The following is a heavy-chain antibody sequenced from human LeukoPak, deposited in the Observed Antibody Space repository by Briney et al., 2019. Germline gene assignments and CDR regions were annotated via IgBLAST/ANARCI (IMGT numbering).Heavy chain of an antibody. CDR2: IYYSGST. J-gene: IGHJ6*03. Sequence: PSETLSLTCTVSGGSISSSSYYWGWIRQPPGKGLEWIGSIYYSGSTYYTPSLKSRVTISVDTSKNQFSLKLSSVTAADTAVYYCARVTYYYYYMDVWGKGTTVTVSS. CDR1: GGSISSSSYY. V-gene: IGHV4-39*07. CDR3: ARVTYYYYYMDV.